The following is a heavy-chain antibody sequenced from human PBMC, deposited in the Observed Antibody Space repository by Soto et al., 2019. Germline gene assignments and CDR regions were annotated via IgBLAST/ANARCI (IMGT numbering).Heavy chain of an antibody. CDR1: GFTFSSYA. J-gene: IGHJ6*02. CDR3: ARDGLDFWSGYYGYYYYGMDV. Sequence: PGGSLRLSCAASGFTFSSYAMHWVRQAPGKGLEWVAVISYDGSNKYYADSVKGRFTISRDNSKNTLYLQMNSLRAEDTAVYYCARDGLDFWSGYYGYYYYGMDVWGQGTTVTVSS. CDR2: ISYDGSNK. V-gene: IGHV3-30-3*01. D-gene: IGHD3-3*01.